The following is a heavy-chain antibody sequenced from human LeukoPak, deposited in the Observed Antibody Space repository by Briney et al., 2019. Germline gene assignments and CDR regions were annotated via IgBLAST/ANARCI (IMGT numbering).Heavy chain of an antibody. CDR1: GFTFSSYS. Sequence: GGSLRLSCAASGFTFSSYSMNWVRQAPGKGLEWVSSISSSSSYIYYADSVKGRFTISRDNAKNSLYLQMNSLRAEDTAVYYCARDDVRGIFFRSSWYFDYWGQGTLVTVSS. D-gene: IGHD6-13*01. V-gene: IGHV3-21*01. J-gene: IGHJ4*02. CDR2: ISSSSSYI. CDR3: ARDDVRGIFFRSSWYFDY.